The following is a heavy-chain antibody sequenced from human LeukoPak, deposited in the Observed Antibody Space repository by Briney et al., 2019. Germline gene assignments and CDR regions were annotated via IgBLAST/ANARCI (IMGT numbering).Heavy chain of an antibody. CDR3: VSFYEAY. D-gene: IGHD2/OR15-2a*01. Sequence: GGSLRLSCAASGNYWMHWVRQAPGKGLVWVSHINSDGSWTSYADSVKGRFTISKDNAKDTVYLQMNNLRAEDTAVYYCVSFYEAYWGRGTLVTVSS. CDR1: GNYW. CDR2: INSDGSWT. V-gene: IGHV3-74*01. J-gene: IGHJ4*02.